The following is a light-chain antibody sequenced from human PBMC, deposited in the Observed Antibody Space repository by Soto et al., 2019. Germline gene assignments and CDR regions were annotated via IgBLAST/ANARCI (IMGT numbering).Light chain of an antibody. V-gene: IGKV1-9*01. CDR1: QGISSY. J-gene: IGKJ5*01. CDR3: QGLNDYPIT. Sequence: DIQLTQSPSFLSASAGDRVTITCRASQGISSYLAWYQQKPGKAPKFLIYAASTLQSGVPSRFSGSGSGTEFTLTISSLQPEDFATYYCQGLNDYPITFGQGTRLEIK. CDR2: AAS.